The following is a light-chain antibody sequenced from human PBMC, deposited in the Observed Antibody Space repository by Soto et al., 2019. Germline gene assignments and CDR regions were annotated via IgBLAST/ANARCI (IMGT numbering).Light chain of an antibody. Sequence: EIVLTQSPGTLSLSPGERATLSCRASQSLTSSYLAWYQRKPGQAPRLLIFAASSRATGIPDRFSGSGSGTDFTLTSIRLEPEDFALYYCQQYGNTSPPFGQRTKLEI. J-gene: IGKJ2*01. CDR2: AAS. V-gene: IGKV3-20*01. CDR1: QSLTSSY. CDR3: QQYGNTSPP.